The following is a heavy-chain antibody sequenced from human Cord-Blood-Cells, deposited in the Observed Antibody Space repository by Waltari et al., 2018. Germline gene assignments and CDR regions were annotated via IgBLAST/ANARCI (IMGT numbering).Heavy chain of an antibody. D-gene: IGHD3-16*02. J-gene: IGHJ6*03. V-gene: IGHV5-51*01. CDR3: ARLSEDYYYMDV. CDR2: IYPGDSDT. CDR1: GDSVTSYW. Sequence: EVQLVQSGAEVKKPGESLKISGKGAGDSVTSYWDGGGGQMPGKGLEWMGVIYPGDSDTRYSPSFQGQVTISADKSISTAYLQWSSLKASDTAMYYCARLSEDYYYMDVWGKGTTVTVSS.